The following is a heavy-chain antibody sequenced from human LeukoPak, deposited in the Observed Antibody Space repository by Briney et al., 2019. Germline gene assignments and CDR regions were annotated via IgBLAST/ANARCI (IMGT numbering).Heavy chain of an antibody. CDR3: ARMGDSSGYPTYYYYGMDV. Sequence: SETLSLTCTVSGGSISSSSYYWSWIRQPPGKGLEWIGYIYYSGSTNYNPSLKSRVTISVDTSKNQFSLKLSSVTAADTAVYYCARMGDSSGYPTYYYYGMDVWGQGTTVTVSS. CDR1: GGSISSSSYY. V-gene: IGHV4-61*01. D-gene: IGHD3-22*01. J-gene: IGHJ6*02. CDR2: IYYSGST.